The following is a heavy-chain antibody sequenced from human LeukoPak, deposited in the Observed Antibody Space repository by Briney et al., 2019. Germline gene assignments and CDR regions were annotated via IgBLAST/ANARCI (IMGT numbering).Heavy chain of an antibody. Sequence: GGSLRLSCAASGFTFSSYSMNWVHQAPGKGLEWVSSISSSSSYIYYADSVKGRFTISRDNAKNSLYLQMNSLRAEDTAVYYCAKIFDYGYGGFDYWGQGTLVTVSS. CDR1: GFTFSSYS. CDR3: AKIFDYGYGGFDY. J-gene: IGHJ4*02. V-gene: IGHV3-21*04. CDR2: ISSSSSYI. D-gene: IGHD5-18*01.